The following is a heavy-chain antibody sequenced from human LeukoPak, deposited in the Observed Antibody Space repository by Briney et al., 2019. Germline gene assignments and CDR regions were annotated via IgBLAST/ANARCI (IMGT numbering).Heavy chain of an antibody. D-gene: IGHD2-2*02. J-gene: IGHJ4*02. V-gene: IGHV1-69*13. CDR3: ARVQEYCSSTSCYSPLDY. CDR2: IIPIFGTA. CDR1: GGTFSGYA. Sequence: ASVKVSCKASGGTFSGYAISWVRQAPGQGLEWMGGIIPIFGTANYAQKFPGRVTITADESTSTAYMELSSLRSEDTAVYYCARVQEYCSSTSCYSPLDYWGQGTLVTASS.